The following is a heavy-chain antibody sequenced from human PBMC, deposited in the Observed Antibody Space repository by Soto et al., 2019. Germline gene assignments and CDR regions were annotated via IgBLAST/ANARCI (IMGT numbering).Heavy chain of an antibody. Sequence: ASVKVSCKASGYTFTSYGISWVRQAPGQGLAWMGWISAYNGNTNYAQKLQGRVTMTTDTSTSTAYMELRRLRSDDTAVYYCASYKEDDFWSGYSNAFDIWGQGTMVTVSS. J-gene: IGHJ3*02. CDR1: GYTFTSYG. D-gene: IGHD3-3*01. V-gene: IGHV1-18*01. CDR3: ASYKEDDFWSGYSNAFDI. CDR2: ISAYNGNT.